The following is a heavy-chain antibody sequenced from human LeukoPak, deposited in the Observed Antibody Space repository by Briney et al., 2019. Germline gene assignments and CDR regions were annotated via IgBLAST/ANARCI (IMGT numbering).Heavy chain of an antibody. CDR2: ISAYNGNT. J-gene: IGHJ4*02. D-gene: IGHD3-9*01. CDR3: ARGGGYYDILTGHFDY. Sequence: GASVKVSCKASGYTFTNYHMNWVRQAPGQGLEWMGWISAYNGNTNYAQKLQGRVTMTTDTSTSTAYMELRSLRSDDTAVYYCARGGGYYDILTGHFDYWGQGTLVTVSS. V-gene: IGHV1-18*01. CDR1: GYTFTNYH.